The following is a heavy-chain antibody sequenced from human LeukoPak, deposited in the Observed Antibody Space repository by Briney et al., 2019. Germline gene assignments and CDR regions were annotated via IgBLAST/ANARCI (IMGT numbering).Heavy chain of an antibody. CDR2: ISWNSGDL. Sequence: PGGSLRLSCAASGFTFDDYAMHWVRQAPGKGLEWVSGISWNSGDLGYADSVKGRFTISRDNAKNSLYLQMNSLRAEDTALYYCVRDEYSSSVVGSWGQGTLVTVSS. CDR3: VRDEYSSSVVGS. CDR1: GFTFDDYA. D-gene: IGHD6-13*01. V-gene: IGHV3-9*01. J-gene: IGHJ5*02.